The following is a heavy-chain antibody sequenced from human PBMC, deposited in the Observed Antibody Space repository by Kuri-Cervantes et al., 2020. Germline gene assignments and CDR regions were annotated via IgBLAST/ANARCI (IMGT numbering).Heavy chain of an antibody. Sequence: GESLKISCAASGFTFSDYYMSWIRQAPGKGLEWVSYISSSGSAIYYADSVRGRFTVSRDNAKNSLYLQMSSLRVEDTAFYYCTKDIGKWQWVGKDYWGQGALVTVSS. CDR2: ISSSGSAI. CDR3: TKDIGKWQWVGKDY. D-gene: IGHD6-19*01. V-gene: IGHV3-11*01. CDR1: GFTFSDYY. J-gene: IGHJ4*02.